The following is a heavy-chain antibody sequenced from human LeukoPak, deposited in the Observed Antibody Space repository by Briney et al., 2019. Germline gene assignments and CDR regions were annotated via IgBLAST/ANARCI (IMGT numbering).Heavy chain of an antibody. V-gene: IGHV3-33*01. CDR2: IWYDGSNK. J-gene: IGHJ6*04. CDR3: ARDTIVATRQGYYYYGMDV. Sequence: GRSLRLSCAASGFTFSSYGMHWVRQAPGKGLEWVAVIWYDGSNKYYAGSVKGRFTISRDNSKNTLYLQMNSLRAEDTAVYYCARDTIVATRQGYYYYGMDVWGKGTTVTVSS. CDR1: GFTFSSYG. D-gene: IGHD5-12*01.